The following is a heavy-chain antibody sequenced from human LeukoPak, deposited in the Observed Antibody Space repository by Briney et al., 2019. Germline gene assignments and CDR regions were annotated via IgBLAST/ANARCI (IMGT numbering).Heavy chain of an antibody. J-gene: IGHJ5*02. Sequence: SETLSLTCTVSGGSISSYYWSWIRQPPGKGLEWIGYIYYSGSTNYNPSLKSRVTISVGTSKNQFSLKLSSVTAADTAVYYCARGSWSGYYPNWFDPWGQGTLVTVSS. CDR3: ARGSWSGYYPNWFDP. D-gene: IGHD3-3*01. V-gene: IGHV4-59*01. CDR2: IYYSGST. CDR1: GGSISSYY.